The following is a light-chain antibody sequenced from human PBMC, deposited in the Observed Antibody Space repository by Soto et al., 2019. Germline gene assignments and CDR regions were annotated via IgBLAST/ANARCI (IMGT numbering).Light chain of an antibody. CDR1: QYISTY. V-gene: IGKV1-33*01. Sequence: DIQMTQSPSSLSASVGDRVTITCQASQYISTYLNWYQHKSGKAPKLLIYDTSNLQAGVPSRFSGSGSGTDFTFTISSLQPEDIATYYCQQYNSYPWTFGQGTKVEIK. CDR3: QQYNSYPWT. CDR2: DTS. J-gene: IGKJ1*01.